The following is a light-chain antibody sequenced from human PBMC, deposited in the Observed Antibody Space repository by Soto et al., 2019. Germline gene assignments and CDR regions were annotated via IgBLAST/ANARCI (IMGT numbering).Light chain of an antibody. CDR3: QQYNNWPPSII. V-gene: IGKV3-15*01. CDR2: GAS. CDR1: ESVSSN. Sequence: VMTQSPATLSVSPGERATLSCRASESVSSNLAWYQQRPGQAPRLLIYGASTRATDTPVRFRGSGSGTEFTLTISSLQSEDFAVYYCQQYNNWPPSIIFGQGTRFEIK. J-gene: IGKJ5*01.